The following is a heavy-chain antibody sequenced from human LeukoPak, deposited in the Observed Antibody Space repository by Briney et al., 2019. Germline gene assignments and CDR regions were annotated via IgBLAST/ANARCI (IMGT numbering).Heavy chain of an antibody. CDR3: AKDPTDFDSSGQTYFDY. J-gene: IGHJ4*02. CDR1: GFTFSSYS. CDR2: ISSSSSTI. V-gene: IGHV3-48*01. Sequence: GGSLRLSCAASGFTFSSYSMNWVRQAPGKGLEWVSHISSSSSTIYYADSVKGRFTISRDNSKNTLYLQMNSLKAEDTAIYYCAKDPTDFDSSGQTYFDYWGQGTLVTVSS. D-gene: IGHD3-22*01.